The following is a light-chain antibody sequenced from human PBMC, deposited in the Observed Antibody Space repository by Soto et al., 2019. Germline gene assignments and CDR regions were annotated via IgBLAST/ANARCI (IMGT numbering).Light chain of an antibody. V-gene: IGKV1-9*01. Sequence: IQLTQSPSSLSASVGDRVTVTCRASQDIRNYLAWYQQKPGKAPKLLICDASTLYSGVPSRFSGSGSGTEFTLTISSLQPDDFATYYCQQYNSYLGTFGQGTKVDI. CDR1: QDIRNY. CDR2: DAS. J-gene: IGKJ1*01. CDR3: QQYNSYLGT.